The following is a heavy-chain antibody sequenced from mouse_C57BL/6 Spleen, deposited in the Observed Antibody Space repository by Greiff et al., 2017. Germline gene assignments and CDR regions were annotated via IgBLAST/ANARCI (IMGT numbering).Heavy chain of an antibody. CDR2: IYWDDDK. V-gene: IGHV8-12*01. CDR3: ARKPANWGYYYAMDY. J-gene: IGHJ4*01. D-gene: IGHD4-1*01. Sequence: QVQLKESGPGILQSSQTLSLTCSFSGFSLSTSGMGVSWIRQPSGKGLEWLAHIYWDDDKRYNPSLKSRLTISKDTSRNQVFLKITSVDTADTATYYCARKPANWGYYYAMDYWGQGTSVTVSS. CDR1: GFSLSTSGMG.